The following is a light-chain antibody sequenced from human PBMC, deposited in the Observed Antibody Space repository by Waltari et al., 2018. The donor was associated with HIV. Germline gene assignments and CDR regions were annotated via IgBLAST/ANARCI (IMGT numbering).Light chain of an antibody. V-gene: IGLV2-14*03. Sequence: QSALTQPASVSGSPGQSITISCTGTSSDIGAYEYVSCYQQHPDKAPQLLIYDVFYRPSGVSHRFSGSKSGNTASLTISGLQAEDEAVYSCSSYTTTNTIIFGGGTKLTVL. CDR3: SSYTTTNTII. CDR1: SSDIGAYEY. CDR2: DVF. J-gene: IGLJ2*01.